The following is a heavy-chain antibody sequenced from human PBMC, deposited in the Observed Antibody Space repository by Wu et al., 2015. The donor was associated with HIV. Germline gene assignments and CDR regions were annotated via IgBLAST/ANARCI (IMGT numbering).Heavy chain of an antibody. J-gene: IGHJ6*03. D-gene: IGHD5-12*01. CDR3: ARGAGGYDKPGDSLFGGYYYYYYMDV. CDR1: GYTFTGYY. V-gene: IGHV1-2*02. Sequence: QVQLVQSGAEVKKPGASVKVSCKASGYTFTGYYMHWVRQAPGQGLEWMGWINPNSGGTNYAQKFQGRVTMTRDTSISTAYMELSRLRSDDTAVYYCARGAGGYDKPGDSLFGGYYYYYYMDVWGKGTTVTVS. CDR2: INPNSGGT.